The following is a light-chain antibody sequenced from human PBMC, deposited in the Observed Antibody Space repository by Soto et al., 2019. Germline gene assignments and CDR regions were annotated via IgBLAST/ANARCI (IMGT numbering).Light chain of an antibody. CDR1: QSVSSY. CDR2: DAS. V-gene: IGKV3-11*01. CDR3: QQRSNWPLT. J-gene: IGKJ4*01. Sequence: EIVLTQSPATLSLSPGERATLSCRASQSVSSYLAWYQQKPGQAPRLLIYDASNRATGIPARFSGSGSGTDFTLTISSLEPEDFAVYYCQQRSNWPLTFGGRTKVEIK.